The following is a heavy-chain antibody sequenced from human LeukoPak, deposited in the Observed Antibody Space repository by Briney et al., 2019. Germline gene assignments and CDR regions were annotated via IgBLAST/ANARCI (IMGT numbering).Heavy chain of an antibody. V-gene: IGHV4-39*07. CDR2: IYYSGST. CDR3: ARVPDYGDYVSFDY. D-gene: IGHD4-17*01. J-gene: IGHJ4*02. Sequence: SETQSLTCTVSGGSISSSSYYWGWIRQPPGKGLEWIGSIYYSGSTYYNPSLKSRVTISVDTSKNQFSLKLSSATAADTAVYYCARVPDYGDYVSFDYWGQGTLVTVSS. CDR1: GGSISSSSYY.